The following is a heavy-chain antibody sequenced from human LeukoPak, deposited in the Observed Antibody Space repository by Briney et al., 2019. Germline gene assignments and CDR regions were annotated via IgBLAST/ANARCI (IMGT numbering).Heavy chain of an antibody. Sequence: GGSLRLSCAASGFTFSSYSMNWVRRAPGKGLEWVSSISSSSSYIYYADSVKGRFTISRDNAKNSLYLQMNSLRAEDTAVYYCASSQWFGEFTFDYWGQGTLVTVSS. D-gene: IGHD3-10*01. V-gene: IGHV3-21*01. J-gene: IGHJ4*02. CDR3: ASSQWFGEFTFDY. CDR1: GFTFSSYS. CDR2: ISSSSSYI.